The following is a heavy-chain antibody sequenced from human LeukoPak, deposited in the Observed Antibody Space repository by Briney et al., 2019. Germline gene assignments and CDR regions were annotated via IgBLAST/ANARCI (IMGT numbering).Heavy chain of an antibody. D-gene: IGHD2-8*01. CDR1: GFTFSTYA. CDR3: MRAYTTNGRYSEP. V-gene: IGHV3-23*01. J-gene: IGHJ4*02. CDR2: IGSSGVDT. Sequence: QSGGSLRLSCTAAGFTFSTYAMGWARQAPGKGLEWVSGIGSSGVDTYYADSAKGRFTISRDNSKNTVYLQINSLRAEDTALYYCMRAYTTNGRYSEPWGQGTLVTVSS.